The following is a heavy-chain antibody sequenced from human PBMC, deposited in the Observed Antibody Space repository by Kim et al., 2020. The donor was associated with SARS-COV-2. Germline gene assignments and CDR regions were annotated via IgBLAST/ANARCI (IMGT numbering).Heavy chain of an antibody. J-gene: IGHJ6*02. CDR3: AKDMSYDFWSGYSQSLYYYYGMDV. CDR1: GFTFGDYA. V-gene: IGHV3-9*01. D-gene: IGHD3-3*01. CDR2: ISWNSGSI. Sequence: GGSLRLSCAASGFTFGDYAMHWVRQAPGKGLEWVSGISWNSGSIGYADSVRGRFTISRDNAKNSLYLQMNSLRAEDTALYYCAKDMSYDFWSGYSQSLYYYYGMDVWGQGTTLTVSS.